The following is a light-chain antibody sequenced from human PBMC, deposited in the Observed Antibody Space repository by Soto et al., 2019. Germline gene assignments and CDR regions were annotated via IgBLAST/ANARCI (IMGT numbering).Light chain of an antibody. CDR3: QQRSNWPLT. CDR1: QSVSSY. J-gene: IGKJ4*01. Sequence: EIVLTQSPATLSLSPGERATLSCRASQSVSSYLAWYQQKPGQAPRLLIYDASNRATGIPARFSGSGSGTDFPLTHRRLRPESFSVYYCQQRSNWPLTFGGGTKVEIK. V-gene: IGKV3-11*01. CDR2: DAS.